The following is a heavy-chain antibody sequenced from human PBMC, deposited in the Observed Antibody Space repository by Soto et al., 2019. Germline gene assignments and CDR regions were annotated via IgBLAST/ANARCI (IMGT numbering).Heavy chain of an antibody. CDR3: WRHVHRTTYDF. Sequence: SETLSLTCTVSGDFLSSHYWSWFRQPPAKGLEWIGYISYSGSTTYDASLKTRVTMSVDASKSQLSLKLNSVTVADTAVYYCWRHVHRTTYDFWGQGTQVTVSS. CDR1: GDFLSSHY. J-gene: IGHJ4*02. V-gene: IGHV4-59*08. D-gene: IGHD1-7*01. CDR2: ISYSGST.